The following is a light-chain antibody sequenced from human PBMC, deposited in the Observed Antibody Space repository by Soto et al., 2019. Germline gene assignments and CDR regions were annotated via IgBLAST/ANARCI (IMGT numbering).Light chain of an antibody. CDR3: QHFYDSLT. Sequence: EIVLTQSPGTLSLSPGERATLSCRASQSVDSSTLAWYQQKPGQAPRLLISGASNRATGIPDRFSGSGSGTDFTLAISRLEPEDFAVYYCQHFYDSLTFGGGTKVEIK. V-gene: IGKV3-20*01. J-gene: IGKJ4*01. CDR2: GAS. CDR1: QSVDSST.